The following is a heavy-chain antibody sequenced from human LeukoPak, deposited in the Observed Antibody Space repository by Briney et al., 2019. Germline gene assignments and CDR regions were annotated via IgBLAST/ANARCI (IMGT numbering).Heavy chain of an antibody. Sequence: GGSLRLSCAASGFTFSSHSINWVRQAPGKGLERIVTMTVTNKIYYADSVKGRFTISRDNAENSVYLQMNRLRDEDTAVYSCARAQTLFWEFDGFDIWGRGTKVTVSS. V-gene: IGHV3-69-1*01. CDR1: GFTFSSHS. CDR3: ARAQTLFWEFDGFDI. CDR2: MTVTNKI. D-gene: IGHD3-3*01. J-gene: IGHJ3*02.